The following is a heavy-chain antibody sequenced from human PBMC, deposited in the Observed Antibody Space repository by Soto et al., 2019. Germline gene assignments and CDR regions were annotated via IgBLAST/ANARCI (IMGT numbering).Heavy chain of an antibody. V-gene: IGHV1-18*01. J-gene: IGHJ5*02. D-gene: IGHD2-15*01. CDR1: GYTFTSYG. Sequence: QVQLVQSGAEVKKPGASVKVSCKASGYTFTSYGISWVQQAPGQGLEWMGWISAYNGNTNYAQKLQGRVTMTTDTSTSTAYMELRSLRSDDTAVYYCARENVVVAATPSGWFDPWGQGTLVTVSS. CDR2: ISAYNGNT. CDR3: ARENVVVAATPSGWFDP.